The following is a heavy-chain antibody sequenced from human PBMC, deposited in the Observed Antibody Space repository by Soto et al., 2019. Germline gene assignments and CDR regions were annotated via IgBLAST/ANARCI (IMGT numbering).Heavy chain of an antibody. Sequence: GGSLRLSCAASGFTFSTYSMSWVRQAPGKGLEWVSSISPSSTYIHYADSVKGRFTISRDNAEKSLYLQMNSLRAEDTAVYYWARGGGGVVVVPGANRGDFWGQGTLVTVSS. J-gene: IGHJ4*02. CDR1: GFTFSTYS. CDR2: ISPSSTYI. D-gene: IGHD2-2*01. V-gene: IGHV3-21*01. CDR3: ARGGGGVVVVPGANRGDF.